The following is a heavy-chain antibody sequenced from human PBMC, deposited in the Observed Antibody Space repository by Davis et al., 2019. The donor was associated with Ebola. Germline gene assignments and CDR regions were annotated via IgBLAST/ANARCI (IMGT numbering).Heavy chain of an antibody. Sequence: ASVKVSCKASGYTFTSYAMHWVRQAPGQRLEWMGWINPNSGGTNYAQKFQGWVTMTRETSISTAYMELSRLRSDDTAVYYCARGGRSLYGMDVWGQGTTVTVSS. CDR3: ARGGRSLYGMDV. J-gene: IGHJ6*02. CDR2: INPNSGGT. CDR1: GYTFTSYA. V-gene: IGHV1-2*04. D-gene: IGHD1-26*01.